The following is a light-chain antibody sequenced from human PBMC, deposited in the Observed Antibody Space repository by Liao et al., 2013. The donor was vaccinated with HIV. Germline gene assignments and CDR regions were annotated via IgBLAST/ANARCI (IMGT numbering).Light chain of an antibody. CDR3: QVWDSGSDHPGV. J-gene: IGLJ2*01. CDR1: NIASRS. V-gene: IGLV3-21*04. Sequence: SYVLTQPPSVSVAPGKTARITCGGNNIASRSVHWYQQRPGQAPVLVIYSDSDRPSGIPERFSGSNSGNTATLTISGVEAGDEADYFCQVWDSGSDHPGVFGGGTKLTVL. CDR2: SDS.